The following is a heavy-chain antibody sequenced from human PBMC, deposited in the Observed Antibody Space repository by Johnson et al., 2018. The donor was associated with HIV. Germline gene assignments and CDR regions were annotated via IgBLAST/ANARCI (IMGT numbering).Heavy chain of an antibody. CDR3: ARGIAVSDWVDI. V-gene: IGHV3-30*04. CDR1: GFTFSSYA. CDR2: ISYDGSDK. J-gene: IGHJ3*02. Sequence: VQLVESGGGVVQPGRSLRLSCAASGFTFSSYAMHWVRQAPAKGLEWVAVISYDGSDKYYADSVKGRFTISRDSSKNTLYLQMNSLRAEDTALYYCARGIAVSDWVDIWGQGTMFTVSS. D-gene: IGHD6-19*01.